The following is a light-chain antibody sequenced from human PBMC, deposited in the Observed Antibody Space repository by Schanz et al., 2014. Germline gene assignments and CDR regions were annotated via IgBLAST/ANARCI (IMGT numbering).Light chain of an antibody. CDR3: QKYNSARRT. CDR1: QIVDSTY. CDR2: GAS. V-gene: IGKV3-20*01. Sequence: EVVLTQSPGTLSLSPGERATLSCGASQIVDSTYLAWYQHKPGQAPRLLIYGASRRATGIPDRFSGSGSGTEFTLTISSLQPEDVATYYCQKYNSARRTFGQGTKVEIK. J-gene: IGKJ1*01.